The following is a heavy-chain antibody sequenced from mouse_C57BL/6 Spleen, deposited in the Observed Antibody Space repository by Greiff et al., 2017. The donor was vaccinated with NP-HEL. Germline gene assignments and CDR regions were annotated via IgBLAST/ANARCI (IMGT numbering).Heavy chain of an antibody. CDR3: ARKGENWEFAY. Sequence: VQLQQSGPELVKPGASVKISCKASGYAFSSSWMNWVKQRPGKGLEWIGRIYPGDGDTNYNGKFKGKATLTADKSSSTAYMQLSSLTSEDSAVYFCARKGENWEFAYWGQGTLVTVSA. CDR1: GYAFSSSW. V-gene: IGHV1-82*01. J-gene: IGHJ3*01. CDR2: IYPGDGDT. D-gene: IGHD4-1*01.